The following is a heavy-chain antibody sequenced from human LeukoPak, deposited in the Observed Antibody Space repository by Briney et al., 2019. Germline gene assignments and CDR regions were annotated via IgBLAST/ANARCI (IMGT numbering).Heavy chain of an antibody. J-gene: IGHJ4*02. D-gene: IGHD3-3*01. CDR2: ISGSGGST. CDR1: GFTFSSYA. V-gene: IGHV3-23*01. CDR3: AKLPNYDFWSGPDY. Sequence: GGSLRLSCAASGFTFSSYAMSWVRQAPGKGLEWVSAISGSGGSTYYADSVKGRFTISRDNSKNTLYLQMNSLRAEDTAVYYCAKLPNYDFWSGPDYWGQGTLVTVSS.